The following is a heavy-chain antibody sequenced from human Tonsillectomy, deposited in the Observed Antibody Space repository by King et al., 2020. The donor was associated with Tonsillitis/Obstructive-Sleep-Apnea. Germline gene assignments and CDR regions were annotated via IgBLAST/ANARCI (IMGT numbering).Heavy chain of an antibody. V-gene: IGHV3-21*01. J-gene: IGHJ4*02. CDR3: ARGGGGYSGNDPLGVDY. CDR2: ISSSSNYI. D-gene: IGHD5-12*01. Sequence: VQLVESGGGLVKPGESLRLSCAASGFTFSSYSMNWVRQAPGKGLEWVSSISSSSNYIYYADSVKGRSTISRDNAKNSLYLQMNSLRAEDTAVYYCARGGGGYSGNDPLGVDYWGQGTLVTVSS. CDR1: GFTFSSYS.